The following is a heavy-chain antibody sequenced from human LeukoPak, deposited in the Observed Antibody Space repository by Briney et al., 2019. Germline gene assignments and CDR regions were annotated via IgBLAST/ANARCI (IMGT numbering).Heavy chain of an antibody. D-gene: IGHD2-15*01. J-gene: IGHJ6*02. CDR1: GYTFTSYG. CDR2: IIPIFGTA. Sequence: SVKVSCKASGYTFTSYGFSWVRQAPGQGLEWMGGIIPIFGTANYAQKFQGRVTITADESTSTAYMELSSLRSEDTAVYYCARAGRYCSGGSCYSYYYYGMDVWGQGTTVTVSS. CDR3: ARAGRYCSGGSCYSYYYYGMDV. V-gene: IGHV1-69*13.